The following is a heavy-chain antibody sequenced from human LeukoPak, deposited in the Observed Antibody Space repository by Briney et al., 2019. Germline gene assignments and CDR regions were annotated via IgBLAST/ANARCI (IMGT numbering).Heavy chain of an antibody. CDR2: INPDGETI. CDR1: GFTFSTIS. J-gene: IGHJ4*02. D-gene: IGHD3-10*01. V-gene: IGHV3-21*06. Sequence: GGSLRLSCEASGFTFSTISMNWVRQAPGKGLEWVSSINPDGETIYHADSVKGRFTTSRDNAKSSLYLQMNSLRAEDTALYYCTRDLPVPSLVRGIIIYGLIDYWGQGTLVAVSP. CDR3: TRDLPVPSLVRGIIIYGLIDY.